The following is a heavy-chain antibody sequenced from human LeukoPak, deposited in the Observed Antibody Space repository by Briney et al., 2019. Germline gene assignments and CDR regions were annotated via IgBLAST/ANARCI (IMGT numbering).Heavy chain of an antibody. CDR3: ARDPGGGSPHSAFDI. D-gene: IGHD1-26*01. J-gene: IGHJ3*02. Sequence: SETLSLTCTVSGGSISSSSYYWGWIRQPPGKGLEWIGSIYYSGSTYYNPSLKSRVTISVDTSKNQFSLKLSSVTAADTAVYYCARDPGGGSPHSAFDIWGHGTMVTVSS. CDR2: IYYSGST. CDR1: GGSISSSSYY. V-gene: IGHV4-39*07.